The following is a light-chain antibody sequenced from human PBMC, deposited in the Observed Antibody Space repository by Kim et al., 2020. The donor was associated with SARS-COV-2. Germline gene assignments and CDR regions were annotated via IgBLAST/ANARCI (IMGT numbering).Light chain of an antibody. Sequence: LSPGEGAPRACRASQTIAGSYLAWYQQKPGQAPRLHIYGASSRATGIPDRFSGSGSGTDFTLTISRLEPEDFVVYYCHHYGSSPDAFGQGTKLEI. CDR2: GAS. V-gene: IGKV3-20*01. CDR3: HHYGSSPDA. J-gene: IGKJ2*01. CDR1: QTIAGSY.